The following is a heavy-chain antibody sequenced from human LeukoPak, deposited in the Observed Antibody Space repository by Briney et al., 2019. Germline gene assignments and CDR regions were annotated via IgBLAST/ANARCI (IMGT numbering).Heavy chain of an antibody. CDR1: GFTFSGYS. CDR2: ISSSSSYI. CDR3: ASGYCSGGSCYSGGFDY. D-gene: IGHD2-15*01. V-gene: IGHV3-21*01. J-gene: IGHJ4*02. Sequence: PGGSLRLSCAASGFTFSGYSMNWVRQAPGKGLEWVSSISSSSSYIYYADSVKGRFTISRDNAKNSLYLQMNSLRAEDTAVYYCASGYCSGGSCYSGGFDYWGQGTLVTVSS.